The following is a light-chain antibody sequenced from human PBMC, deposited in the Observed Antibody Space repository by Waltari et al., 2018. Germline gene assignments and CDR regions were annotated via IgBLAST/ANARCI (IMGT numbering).Light chain of an antibody. CDR3: LQSYTPPYT. Sequence: DIQMTQSPSSLSASVGDTVTITCRASQSINTYLNWYQQKPGKAPKLLIYAASSLRSEVPSRFSGRGSGTDFALTISSLQPEDFAAYYCLQSYTPPYTFGQGTKLEIK. CDR2: AAS. CDR1: QSINTY. V-gene: IGKV1-39*01. J-gene: IGKJ2*01.